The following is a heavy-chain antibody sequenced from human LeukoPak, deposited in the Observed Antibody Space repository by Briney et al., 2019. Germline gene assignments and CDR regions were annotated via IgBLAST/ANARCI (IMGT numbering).Heavy chain of an antibody. CDR1: GYIFTNYA. CDR3: ARGDLTVIVRYFDY. Sequence: ASVKVSCKASGYIFTNYAISWVRQAPGQGLEWMGWINPNSGGTNYAQKFQGRVTMTRDTSIGTAYMELNRLRSDDTAVYYCARGDLTVIVRYFDYWGQGTLVTVSS. CDR2: INPNSGGT. J-gene: IGHJ4*02. D-gene: IGHD3-22*01. V-gene: IGHV1-2*02.